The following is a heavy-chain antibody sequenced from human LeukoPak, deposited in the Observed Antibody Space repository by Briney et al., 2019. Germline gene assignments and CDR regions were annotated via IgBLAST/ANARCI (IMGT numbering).Heavy chain of an antibody. Sequence: GGSLRPSCAASGFTFSSYEMNWVRQAPGKGLGWVAYISSSGSTIYYAGSVKGRYTISRDNAKNSLYLQMNSLRAEDTAVYYCAELGITMIGGVWGKGTTVTISS. CDR2: ISSSGSTI. CDR1: GFTFSSYE. V-gene: IGHV3-48*03. J-gene: IGHJ6*03. D-gene: IGHD3-10*02. CDR3: AELGITMIGGV.